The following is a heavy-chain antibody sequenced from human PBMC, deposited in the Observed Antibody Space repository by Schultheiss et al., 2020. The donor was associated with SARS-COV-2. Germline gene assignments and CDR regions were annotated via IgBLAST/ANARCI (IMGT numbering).Heavy chain of an antibody. V-gene: IGHV1-2*04. CDR1: GYTFTGYY. CDR2: INPNSGGT. D-gene: IGHD6-13*01. Sequence: GESLKISCKASGYTFTGYYMHWVRQAPGQGLEWMGWINPNSGGTNYAQKFQGWVTMTRDTSISTAYMELSRLRSDDTAVYYCARSGLAAAGNNYYYGMDVWGQGTTVTVSS. J-gene: IGHJ6*02. CDR3: ARSGLAAAGNNYYYGMDV.